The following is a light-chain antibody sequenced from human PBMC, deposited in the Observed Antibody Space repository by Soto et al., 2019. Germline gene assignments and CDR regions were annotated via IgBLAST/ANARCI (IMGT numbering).Light chain of an antibody. CDR3: CSYAGTYIFVM. J-gene: IGLJ3*02. CDR1: SSDVGNYNS. CDR2: DVT. Sequence: QSALTQPRSVSGSPGQLVTISCTGTSSDVGNYNSVSWYQHHPGKAPRLVIYDVTKRPSGVPERFSGSKSGNTASLIISGLQAEDEADYYCCSYAGTYIFVMFGGGTKLTVL. V-gene: IGLV2-11*01.